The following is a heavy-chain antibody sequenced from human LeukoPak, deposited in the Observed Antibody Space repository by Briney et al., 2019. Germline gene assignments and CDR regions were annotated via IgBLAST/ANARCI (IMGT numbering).Heavy chain of an antibody. CDR2: ISGSGGST. D-gene: IGHD2-2*02. CDR3: AKDCPDIVVVPAAIRFRNDAFDI. CDR1: GFTFSSYA. Sequence: EGSLRLSCAASGFTFSSYAMSWVRQAPGKGLEWVSAISGSGGSTYYADSVKGRFTISRDNSKNTLYLQMNSLRAEDTAVYYCAKDCPDIVVVPAAIRFRNDAFDIWGQGTMVTVSS. V-gene: IGHV3-23*01. J-gene: IGHJ3*02.